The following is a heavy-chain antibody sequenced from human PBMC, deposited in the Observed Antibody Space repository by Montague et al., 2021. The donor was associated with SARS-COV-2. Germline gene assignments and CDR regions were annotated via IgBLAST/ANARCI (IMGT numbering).Heavy chain of an antibody. J-gene: IGHJ4*02. D-gene: IGHD3-22*01. Sequence: SETLSLTCAVYGGSFSDYYWSWIRQPPGKGLEWIGEINHRGSTNYNPSLKSRVTISEDTSKKQFYLKLSSVNAADTAVYFCARGRQHFNMVIVVMTGGESYFDSWGQGTLVTVSS. CDR2: INHRGST. CDR1: GGSFSDYY. V-gene: IGHV4-34*01. CDR3: ARGRQHFNMVIVVMTGGESYFDS.